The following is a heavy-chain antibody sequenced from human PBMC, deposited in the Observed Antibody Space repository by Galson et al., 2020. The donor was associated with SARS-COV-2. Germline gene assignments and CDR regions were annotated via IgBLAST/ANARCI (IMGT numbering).Heavy chain of an antibody. V-gene: IGHV5-10-1*01. CDR2: IDPSGSYT. Sequence: GESLKISCKASGYIFTNYYITWVRQLPGKGLEWMGKIDPSGSYTNYSPSFQGHVTISVDKSITTAYLQWSSLKASDTAMYYCARQDWGSYRPLDKWGQGTLVTASS. D-gene: IGHD3-16*02. J-gene: IGHJ4*02. CDR1: GYIFTNYY. CDR3: ARQDWGSYRPLDK.